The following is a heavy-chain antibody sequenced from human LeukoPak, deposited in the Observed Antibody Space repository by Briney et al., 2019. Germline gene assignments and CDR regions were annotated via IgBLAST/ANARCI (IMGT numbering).Heavy chain of an antibody. CDR3: AGGQRGYSYGYNPDFDY. J-gene: IGHJ4*02. D-gene: IGHD5-18*01. Sequence: NPGGSLRLSCAASGFTFSDYYMSWIRQAPGKGLEWVSYISSSGSTIYYADSVKGRFTISRDNAKNSLYLQMNSLRAEDTAVYYCAGGQRGYSYGYNPDFDYWGQGTLVTVSS. CDR2: ISSSGSTI. V-gene: IGHV3-11*01. CDR1: GFTFSDYY.